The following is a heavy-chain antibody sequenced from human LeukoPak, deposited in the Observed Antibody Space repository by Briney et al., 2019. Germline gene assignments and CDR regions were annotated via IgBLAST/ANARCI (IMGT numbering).Heavy chain of an antibody. Sequence: GRSLRLSCAASGFTFSSHGMHWVRQAPGKGLEWVTVISYDGSNKYYADSVKGRFTISRDDSKNTLYLQMNSLRAEDTAVYYCARGSGYSFAFTGRERTKSRLDYWGQGTLVTVSS. CDR2: ISYDGSNK. CDR3: ARGSGYSFAFTGRERTKSRLDY. J-gene: IGHJ4*02. CDR1: GFTFSSHG. D-gene: IGHD3-16*01. V-gene: IGHV3-30*03.